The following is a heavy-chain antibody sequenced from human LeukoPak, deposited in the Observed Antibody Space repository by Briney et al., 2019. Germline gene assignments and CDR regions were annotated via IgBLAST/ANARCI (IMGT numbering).Heavy chain of an antibody. CDR2: IYHSGST. J-gene: IGHJ6*02. CDR3: AGSPIGYGMDV. CDR1: GGSISNENW. Sequence: PSETLSLTCAFSGGSISNENWWGWVRRPPGKGLEWIGEIYHSGSTNYIPSLKSRVTISVDKSKNQFSLKLTSVTAADTAVYYCAGSPIGYGMDVWGQGTTVTVSS. V-gene: IGHV4-4*02.